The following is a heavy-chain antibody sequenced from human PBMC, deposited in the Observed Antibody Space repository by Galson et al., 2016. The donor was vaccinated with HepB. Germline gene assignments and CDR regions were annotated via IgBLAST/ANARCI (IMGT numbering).Heavy chain of an antibody. J-gene: IGHJ6*02. CDR2: ISSSGSYT. V-gene: IGHV3-11*06. CDR1: GFSLGNYW. D-gene: IGHD6-13*01. CDR3: AREDSSWYGYYGMDV. Sequence: SLRLSCAASGFSLGNYWMNWARQAPGKGLEWVSYISSSGSYTNYADSVKGRFTISRDNARKSLYLQMNSLRPDDTAVYYCAREDSSWYGYYGMDVWGQGTTVTVSS.